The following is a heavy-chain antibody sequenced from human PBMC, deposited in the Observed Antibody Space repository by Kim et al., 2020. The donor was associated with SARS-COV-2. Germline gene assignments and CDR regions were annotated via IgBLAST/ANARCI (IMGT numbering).Heavy chain of an antibody. CDR3: TTDRRGSGSYYRDDAFDI. V-gene: IGHV3-15*01. Sequence: GGSLRLSCAASGFTFSNAWMSWVRQAPGKGLEWVGRIKSKTDGGTTDYAAPVKGRFTISRDDSKNTLYLQMNSLKTEDTAVYYCTTDRRGSGSYYRDDAFDIWGQGTMVTVSS. CDR2: IKSKTDGGTT. CDR1: GFTFSNAW. D-gene: IGHD3-10*01. J-gene: IGHJ3*02.